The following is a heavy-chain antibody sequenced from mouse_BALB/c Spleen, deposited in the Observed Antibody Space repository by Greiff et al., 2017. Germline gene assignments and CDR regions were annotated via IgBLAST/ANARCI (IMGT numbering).Heavy chain of an antibody. CDR2: ISYSGST. Sequence: DVQLVESGPGLVKPSQSLSLTCTVTGYSITSDYAWNWIRQFPGNKLEWMGYISYSGSTSYNPSLKSRISITRDTSKNQFFLQLNSVTTEDTATYYCARKGYSYAMDYWGQGTSVTVSS. D-gene: IGHD3-2*02. CDR1: GYSITSDYA. J-gene: IGHJ4*01. V-gene: IGHV3-2*02. CDR3: ARKGYSYAMDY.